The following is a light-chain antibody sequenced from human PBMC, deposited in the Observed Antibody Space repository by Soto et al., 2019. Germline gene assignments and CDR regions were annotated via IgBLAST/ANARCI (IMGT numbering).Light chain of an antibody. CDR2: DAS. Sequence: DIQMTQSPSTLSASVGDRVTITCRASQSISSWLAWYQQKPGKAPKLLIYDASSLESGVPSRFSGSGSGTEFTLTISSLQPDDFATYYCQQYKSHPLKFGQGTKVDIK. V-gene: IGKV1-5*01. CDR3: QQYKSHPLK. CDR1: QSISSW. J-gene: IGKJ1*01.